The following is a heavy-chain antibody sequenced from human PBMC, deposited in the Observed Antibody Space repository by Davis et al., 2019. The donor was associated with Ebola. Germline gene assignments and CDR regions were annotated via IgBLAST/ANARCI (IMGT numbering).Heavy chain of an antibody. CDR2: IYYSGST. V-gene: IGHV4-59*12. CDR1: GGSISSYY. CDR3: ARDGIVTPRKRAKGLRY. Sequence: PSETLSLTCTVSGGSISSYYWSWIRQPPGKGLEWIGYIYYSGSTNYNPSLKSRVTISVDTSKNQFSLKLSSVTAADTAVYYCARDGIVTPRKRAKGLRYWGQGTLVTVSS. J-gene: IGHJ4*02. D-gene: IGHD2/OR15-2a*01.